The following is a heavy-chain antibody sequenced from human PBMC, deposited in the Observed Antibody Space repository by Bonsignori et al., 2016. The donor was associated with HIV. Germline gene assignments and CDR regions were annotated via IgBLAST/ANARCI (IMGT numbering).Heavy chain of an antibody. Sequence: WIRQPPGKGLEWIGYIYYSGSTNYNPSLKSRVTISVDTSKNQFSLKLSSVTAADTAVYYCARLTSCFDYWGQGTLVTVSS. CDR2: IYYSGST. V-gene: IGHV4-61*07. D-gene: IGHD2-2*01. CDR3: ARLTSCFDY. J-gene: IGHJ4*02.